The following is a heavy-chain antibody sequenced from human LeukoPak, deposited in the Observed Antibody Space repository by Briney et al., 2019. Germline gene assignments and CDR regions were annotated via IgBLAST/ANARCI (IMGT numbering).Heavy chain of an antibody. D-gene: IGHD2-15*01. CDR1: GGSFSGYY. CDR3: ARDQNCSGGSCADY. Sequence: SETLSLTCAVYGGSFSGYYWSWIRQPPGMGLEWIGEINHSGSTNYNPSLKSRVTISVDTSKNQFSLKLSSVTAADTAVYYCARDQNCSGGSCADYWGQGTLVTVSS. CDR2: INHSGST. V-gene: IGHV4-34*01. J-gene: IGHJ4*02.